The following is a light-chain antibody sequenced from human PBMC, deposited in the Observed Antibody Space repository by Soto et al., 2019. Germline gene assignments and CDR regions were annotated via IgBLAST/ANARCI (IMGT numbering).Light chain of an antibody. CDR3: AAWDGNLRAVV. J-gene: IGLJ7*01. V-gene: IGLV1-51*02. Sequence: QSVLTQPPSVSAAPGQKVTISCSGSSSNIGNYYVCWYQHLQRTAPKFLMYENDKRPSGIPDRFSGSKSGTSATLDITGLQAGDEHDYYCAAWDGNLRAVVFGGGTQLTVV. CDR2: END. CDR1: SSNIGNYY.